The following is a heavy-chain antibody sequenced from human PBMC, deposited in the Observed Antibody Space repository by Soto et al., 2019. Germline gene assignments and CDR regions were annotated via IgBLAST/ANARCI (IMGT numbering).Heavy chain of an antibody. Sequence: GGSLRLSCTVSGFTFSTYDMHWVRQAPDKGLEWVAVVSYDAGYKNYADSVKGRFTISRDNSKNTLYLQMNGLRPEDTAVYYCAKVSISKSSAVTFDSWGQGTLVTVSS. V-gene: IGHV3-30*18. D-gene: IGHD2-15*01. CDR2: VSYDAGYK. CDR3: AKVSISKSSAVTFDS. J-gene: IGHJ4*02. CDR1: GFTFSTYD.